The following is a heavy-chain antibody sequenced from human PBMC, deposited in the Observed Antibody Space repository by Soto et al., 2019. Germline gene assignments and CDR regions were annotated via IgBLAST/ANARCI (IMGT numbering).Heavy chain of an antibody. Sequence: EVQLLESGGGLVQPGGSLRLSCAASGFTFSNYGMTWVRQAPGKGLEWVSGMSRDGGVTDYTDSVKGRFTISRDISKNTLYLQMNSLRAEDTAVYYCAKIDKFNPQSSGWANRFDNWGQGTLVTVSS. CDR3: AKIDKFNPQSSGWANRFDN. CDR1: GFTFSNYG. CDR2: MSRDGGVT. J-gene: IGHJ4*02. V-gene: IGHV3-23*01. D-gene: IGHD6-19*01.